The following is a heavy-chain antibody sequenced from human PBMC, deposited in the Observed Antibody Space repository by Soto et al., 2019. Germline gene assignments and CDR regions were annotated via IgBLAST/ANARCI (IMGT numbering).Heavy chain of an antibody. CDR3: ARRYGGTFDY. CDR2: IYYSGST. D-gene: IGHD2-15*01. Sequence: SETLSLTCTVSGGSISSYYWSWTRQPPGKGLEWIGYIYYSGSTNYNPSLKSRVTISVDTSKNQFSLKLSSVTAADTAVYYCARRYGGTFDYWGQGTQVTAPQ. CDR1: GGSISSYY. V-gene: IGHV4-59*08. J-gene: IGHJ4*02.